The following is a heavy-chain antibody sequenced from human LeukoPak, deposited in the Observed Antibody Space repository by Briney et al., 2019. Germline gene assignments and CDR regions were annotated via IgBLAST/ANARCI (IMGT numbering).Heavy chain of an antibody. CDR3: AAGMAQPLLDY. V-gene: IGHV3-53*01. Sequence: GGSLRLSCAASGFTVSSSYMTWVRQAPGKGLNWVSVIYPDYGTYYPDSVKGQFTISRDNSKNPVYLHMSSLRAEDTAVYYCAAGMAQPLLDYWGHGTLVAVSS. CDR1: GFTVSSSY. J-gene: IGHJ4*01. D-gene: IGHD5-18*01. CDR2: IYPDYGT.